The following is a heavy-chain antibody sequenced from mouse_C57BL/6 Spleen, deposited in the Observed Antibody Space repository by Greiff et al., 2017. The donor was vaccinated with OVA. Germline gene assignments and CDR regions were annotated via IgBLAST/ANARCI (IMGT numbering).Heavy chain of an antibody. J-gene: IGHJ3*01. CDR1: GYTFTSYG. V-gene: IGHV1-81*01. CDR3: ASAAESAWFAD. CDR2: IPPRSGNS. Sequence: QVQLQQSGAELARPGASVKLSCKASGYTFTSYGIRWVQQRTGQGLEWIGEIPPRSGNSYYNEHFKGQAPLTSDKSSSTAYMGLSSLTSEASACYFCASAAESAWFADWGQGTLVTVSA.